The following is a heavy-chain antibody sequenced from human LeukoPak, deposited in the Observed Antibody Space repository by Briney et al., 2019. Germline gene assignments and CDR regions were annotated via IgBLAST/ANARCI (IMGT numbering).Heavy chain of an antibody. CDR2: IYHSGST. Sequence: KPSETLSLTCTVSGYSISSGYYWGWIRQPPGKGLEWIGSIYHSGSTYYNPSLKSRVTISVDTSKNQFSLKLSSVTAADTAVYYCARGSYYYDSSGYYSRIYYYYMDVWGKGTTVTVSS. J-gene: IGHJ6*03. CDR3: ARGSYYYDSSGYYSRIYYYYMDV. CDR1: GYSISSGYY. D-gene: IGHD3-22*01. V-gene: IGHV4-38-2*02.